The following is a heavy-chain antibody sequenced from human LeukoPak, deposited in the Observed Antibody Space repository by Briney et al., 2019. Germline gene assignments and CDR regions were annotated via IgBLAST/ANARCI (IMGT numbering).Heavy chain of an antibody. CDR3: AAGAPGGGYDVSYFY. CDR2: ISWNSGSI. D-gene: IGHD5-12*01. CDR1: GFTFDDYA. J-gene: IGHJ4*02. V-gene: IGHV3-9*01. Sequence: GGSLRLSCAASGFTFDDYAMHWVRQAPGKGPEWVSGISWNSGSIGYADSVKGRFTISRDNAKNSLYLQMNSLRAEDTALYYCAAGAPGGGYDVSYFYWGQGTLVTVSS.